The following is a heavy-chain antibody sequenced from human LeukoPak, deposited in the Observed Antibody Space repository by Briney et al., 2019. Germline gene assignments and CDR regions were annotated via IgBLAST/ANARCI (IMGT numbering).Heavy chain of an antibody. Sequence: ASVKVSCKASGYTFTSYDINWVRQATGQGLEWMGGMNPNSGNTGYARKFQGRVTMTRNTSISTAYMELSSLRSEDTAVYYCAQGITMVRGVTYYYYGMDVWGQGTTVTVSS. J-gene: IGHJ6*02. CDR1: GYTFTSYD. CDR3: AQGITMVRGVTYYYYGMDV. CDR2: MNPNSGNT. D-gene: IGHD3-10*01. V-gene: IGHV1-8*01.